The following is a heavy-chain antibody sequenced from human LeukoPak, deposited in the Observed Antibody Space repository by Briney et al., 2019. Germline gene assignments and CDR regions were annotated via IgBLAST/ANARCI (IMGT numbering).Heavy chain of an antibody. CDR2: ISSSSSYI. CDR3: AILSHGDPFDY. D-gene: IGHD4-17*01. Sequence: GGSLRLSCAASGFTFSSYSMNWVRQAPGKGLAWVSSISSSSSYIYYADSVKGRFTISRDNAKNSLYLQMNSLRAEDTAVYYCAILSHGDPFDYWGQGTLVTVSS. CDR1: GFTFSSYS. J-gene: IGHJ4*02. V-gene: IGHV3-21*01.